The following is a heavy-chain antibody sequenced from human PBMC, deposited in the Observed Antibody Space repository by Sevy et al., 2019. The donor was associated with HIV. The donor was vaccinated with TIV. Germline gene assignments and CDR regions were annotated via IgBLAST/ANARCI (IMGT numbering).Heavy chain of an antibody. J-gene: IGHJ6*02. CDR3: ARGARGTLPAYYYYGLNV. V-gene: IGHV5-51*01. CDR2: IYPGDSDT. D-gene: IGHD1-1*01. CDR1: GDSFSDYW. Sequence: GESLKISCKASGDSFSDYWIGWVRQVPGKGLEWMGIIYPGDSDTRYSPSFQGQVIISADKSRSTAYLQWSTLRASDTAMYYCARGARGTLPAYYYYGLNVWGQGTTVTVSS.